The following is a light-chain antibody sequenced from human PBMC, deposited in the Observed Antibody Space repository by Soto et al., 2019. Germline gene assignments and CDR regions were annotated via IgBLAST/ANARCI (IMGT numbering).Light chain of an antibody. V-gene: IGLV2-14*03. CDR1: NSDIGAYNY. CDR3: SSYTSSSTLRV. Sequence: QSALTQPASVSGFPGQSITISCTGTNSDIGAYNYVSWYQQHPGKAPKLMIFEVSDRPSGVSYRFSGSKSGNVASLTISWLQPEDEADYYCSSYTSSSTLRVFGAGTKVTAL. J-gene: IGLJ1*01. CDR2: EVS.